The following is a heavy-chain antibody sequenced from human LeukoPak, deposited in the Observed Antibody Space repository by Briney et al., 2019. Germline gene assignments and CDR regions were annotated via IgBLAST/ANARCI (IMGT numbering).Heavy chain of an antibody. Sequence: ASVKVSCKASGYTFTSYYMHWVRQAPGQGLEWMGIINPSGGSTSYAQKFQGRVTMTRDTSTSTVYMELSSLRSEDTAVYYCARDLGIVVVVAATPGVDYWGQGTLVIVSS. D-gene: IGHD2-15*01. CDR2: INPSGGST. J-gene: IGHJ4*02. V-gene: IGHV1-46*01. CDR1: GYTFTSYY. CDR3: ARDLGIVVVVAATPGVDY.